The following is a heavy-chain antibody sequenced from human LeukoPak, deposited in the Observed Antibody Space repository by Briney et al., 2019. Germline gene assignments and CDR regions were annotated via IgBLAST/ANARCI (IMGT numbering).Heavy chain of an antibody. CDR1: GASISSWY. V-gene: IGHV4-59*01. CDR2: IYGSGNT. J-gene: IGHJ4*02. D-gene: IGHD6-19*01. CDR3: ARETSLGGFASGLGLNY. Sequence: SETLSLTCTVSGASISSWYWSWIRQPPGKGLEWIGYIYGSGNTNYNPSLKSRVTMSIDTSKNQFSLMLTSVTAADTATYYCARETSLGGFASGLGLNYGGQGILATVSS.